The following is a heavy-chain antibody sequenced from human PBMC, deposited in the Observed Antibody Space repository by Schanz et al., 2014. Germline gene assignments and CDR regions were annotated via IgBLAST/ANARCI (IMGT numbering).Heavy chain of an antibody. CDR1: GFSFSSYA. Sequence: EVQLLESGGGLVQPGGSLRLSCAASGFSFSSYAMGWVRQARGKGLEWVSAMNESHSTIYYADSVKGRFTMSRDNAKNSVFLQMNSLRAEDTAVYYCLAPDYGMDVWGQGTTVTVSS. J-gene: IGHJ6*02. V-gene: IGHV3-23*01. CDR3: LAPDYGMDV. CDR2: MNESHSTI.